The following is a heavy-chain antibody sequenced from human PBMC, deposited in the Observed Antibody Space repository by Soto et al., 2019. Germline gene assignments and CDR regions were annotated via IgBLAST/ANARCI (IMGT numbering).Heavy chain of an antibody. J-gene: IGHJ4*02. V-gene: IGHV4-31*03. CDR2: IHYSGNT. CDR3: AIWFGELKFDY. D-gene: IGHD3-10*01. CDR1: GGSVSSDAYY. Sequence: QVQLQESGPGLVKPSQTLSLTCTVSGGSVSSDAYYWSWIRQHPGKGLEWIGYIHYSGNTYYNPSFKSRVSISVDTSTNQFTLNLHSLTAADTAVYSCAIWFGELKFDYWGQGTLVNVSS.